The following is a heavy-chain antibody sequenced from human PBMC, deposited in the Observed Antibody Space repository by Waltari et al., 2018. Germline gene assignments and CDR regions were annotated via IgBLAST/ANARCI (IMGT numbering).Heavy chain of an antibody. D-gene: IGHD3-16*01. V-gene: IGHV3-7*01. CDR2: IKQDGSEK. J-gene: IGHJ4*02. CDR3: ARGVSLAEF. Sequence: EVQLVESGGGLVQPGGSLRLSCAASGFMFNNYWMSWVRQAPGKGPEWVAHIKQDGSEKYYVDSVKGRFTISRDNFKNSLYLEMNSVRAEDTSVYYCARGVSLAEFWGQGTLVAVSS. CDR1: GFMFNNYW.